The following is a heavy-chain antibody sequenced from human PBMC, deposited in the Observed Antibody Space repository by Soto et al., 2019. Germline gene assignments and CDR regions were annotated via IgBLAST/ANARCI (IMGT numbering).Heavy chain of an antibody. CDR1: GFTFSIYT. V-gene: IGHV3-21*01. J-gene: IGHJ4*02. D-gene: IGHD4-17*01. CDR3: ASARTVPTWQDVY. CDR2: IDSGGRDI. Sequence: GGSLRLSCAGSGFTFSIYTMNWVRQAPGKGLEWVSSIDSGGRDIHYADSVRGRFTISRDNAKSSLYLQMNSLRAEDTAVYYCASARTVPTWQDVYWGQGILVTVSS.